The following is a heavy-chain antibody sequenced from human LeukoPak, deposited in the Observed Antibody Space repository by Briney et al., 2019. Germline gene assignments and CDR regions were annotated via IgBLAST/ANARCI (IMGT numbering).Heavy chain of an antibody. V-gene: IGHV4-39*07. CDR2: IYYSGST. J-gene: IGHJ4*02. D-gene: IGHD5-24*01. CDR3: ARVRGGTYNHYFDY. Sequence: SETLSLTCTVSGGSISSSSYYWGWIRQPPGKGLEWIGSIYYSGSTYYNPSLKSRVTISVDTSKNQFSLKLTSITAADTAVYYCARVRGGTYNHYFDYWGQGTLVTVSS. CDR1: GGSISSSSYY.